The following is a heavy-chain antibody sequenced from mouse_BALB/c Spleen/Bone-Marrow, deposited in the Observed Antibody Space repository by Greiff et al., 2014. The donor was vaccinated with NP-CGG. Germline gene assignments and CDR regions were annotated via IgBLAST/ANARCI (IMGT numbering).Heavy chain of an antibody. CDR3: NARGDYDFDYFDY. CDR1: GFNIKDYY. Sequence: VQLQQSGAELVRSGASVKLSCTASGFNIKDYYMHWVKQRPEQGLEWIGWIDPENGDTEYARKFQGKATMTADTSSNTAYLQLSSLTSEDTAVYYCNARGDYDFDYFDYWGQGTTLTVSS. CDR2: IDPENGDT. J-gene: IGHJ2*01. D-gene: IGHD2-4*01. V-gene: IGHV14-4*02.